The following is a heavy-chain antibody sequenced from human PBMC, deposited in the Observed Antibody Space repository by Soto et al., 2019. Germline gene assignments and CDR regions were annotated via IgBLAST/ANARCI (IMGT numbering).Heavy chain of an antibody. CDR2: IYYSGST. D-gene: IGHD6-19*01. CDR3: ARAGRVAGTQMLFDY. J-gene: IGHJ4*02. V-gene: IGHV4-31*03. CDR1: GGSISSGGYY. Sequence: QVRLQESGPGLVKPSQTLSLTCTVSGGSISSGGYYWSWIRQHPGKGLEWIGYIYYSGSTYYNPSLKSRVTISVDTSKNQFSLKLSSVTAADTAVYYCARAGRVAGTQMLFDYWGQGTLVTVSS.